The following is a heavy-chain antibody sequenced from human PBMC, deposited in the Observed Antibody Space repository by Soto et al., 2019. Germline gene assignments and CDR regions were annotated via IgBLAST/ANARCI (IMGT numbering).Heavy chain of an antibody. CDR3: AQVWPSGP. D-gene: IGHD2-21*01. CDR2: IDANGGST. V-gene: IGHV3-23*01. CDR1: GFTFSNYA. J-gene: IGHJ5*02. Sequence: EVQLLESGGGLVQPGGSLRLSCAASGFTFSNYAMSWVRQAPGKGLEWVSSIDANGGSTFYADSVKGRFTISRDNSKNTLYLQMNSLRVEYTAIYYCAQVWPSGPWGQGTLVTVSS.